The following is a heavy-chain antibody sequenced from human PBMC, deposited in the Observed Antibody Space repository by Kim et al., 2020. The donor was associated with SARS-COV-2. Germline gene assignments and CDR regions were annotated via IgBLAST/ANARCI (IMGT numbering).Heavy chain of an antibody. CDR1: GFTFSSYG. CDR3: ARATDVVVPTAPDY. D-gene: IGHD2-2*01. Sequence: WGSLRLSCAASGFTFSSYGMHWVRQAPGKGLEWVAVIWYDGSNKYYADSVKGRFTISRDNSKNTLYLQMNSLRAEDTAVYYCARATDVVVPTAPDYWGQG. J-gene: IGHJ4*02. CDR2: IWYDGSNK. V-gene: IGHV3-33*01.